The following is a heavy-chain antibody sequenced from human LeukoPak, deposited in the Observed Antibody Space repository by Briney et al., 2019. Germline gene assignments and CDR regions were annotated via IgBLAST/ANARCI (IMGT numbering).Heavy chain of an antibody. CDR3: ATDGYYYGSGTYPNY. CDR2: IDPNSGGT. V-gene: IGHV1-2*02. J-gene: IGHJ4*02. Sequence: ASVNVFCKTSGYTFTGYYMHWVPQAPGPGLEWMSCIDPNSGGTDYAQKYQGRVTMTRDTSISTAYMELGRLTSDDTAVYYCATDGYYYGSGTYPNYWGQGTLVTISS. D-gene: IGHD3-10*01. CDR1: GYTFTGYY.